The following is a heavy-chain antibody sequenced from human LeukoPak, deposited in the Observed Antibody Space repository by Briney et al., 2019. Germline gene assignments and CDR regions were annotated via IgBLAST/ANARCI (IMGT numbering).Heavy chain of an antibody. CDR1: SGSINNYY. CDR2: IFYSGST. J-gene: IGHJ4*02. V-gene: IGHV4-59*01. Sequence: SETLSLACTVSSGSINNYYWNWIRQPPGKGLEWIGYIFYSGSTNYNPSLNSRVTISVDTSKNQFSLKLSSVTAADTAVYYCARDYYDSSGFSYFDSWGRGTLVTVSS. D-gene: IGHD3-22*01. CDR3: ARDYYDSSGFSYFDS.